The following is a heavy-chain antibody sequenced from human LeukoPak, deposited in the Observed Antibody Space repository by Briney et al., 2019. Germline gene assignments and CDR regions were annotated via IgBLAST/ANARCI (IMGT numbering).Heavy chain of an antibody. CDR3: ARDPGAFPYFFDC. J-gene: IGHJ4*02. CDR2: ISGDGVSP. D-gene: IGHD4/OR15-4a*01. V-gene: IGHV3-23*01. CDR1: GFTFNNYA. Sequence: PGGSLRLSCAASGFTFNNYALTWVRQTPGKGLGCVSAISGDGVSPYYADSVRGRFTISRDNSKNTLYLQMNSLRVEDTAVYFCARDPGAFPYFFDCWGQGTLVTVSS.